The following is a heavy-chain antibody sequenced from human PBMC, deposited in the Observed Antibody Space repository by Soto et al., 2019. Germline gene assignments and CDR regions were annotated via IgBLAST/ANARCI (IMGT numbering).Heavy chain of an antibody. J-gene: IGHJ5*02. Sequence: SVKVSCKASGFTFTTSAVQWVRQARGQRLEWIGWVVVGSGNTNYAQKFQERVTITRDMSTTTAYMELSSLRSEDTAVYYCAAVENFDFWSGYRYWFDPWGQGTLVTVSS. V-gene: IGHV1-58*01. CDR2: VVVGSGNT. D-gene: IGHD3-3*01. CDR3: AAVENFDFWSGYRYWFDP. CDR1: GFTFTTSA.